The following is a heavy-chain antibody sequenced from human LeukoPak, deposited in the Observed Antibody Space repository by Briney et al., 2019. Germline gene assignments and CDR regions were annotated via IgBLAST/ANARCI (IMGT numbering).Heavy chain of an antibody. J-gene: IGHJ3*02. CDR1: GFTFSSYS. D-gene: IGHD1-14*01. V-gene: IGHV3-9*01. CDR3: AKTLTTRVSAFDI. Sequence: GGSLRLSCAASGFTFSSYSMNWVRQAPGKGLEWVSGISWNSGSIGYADSVKGRFTISRDNAKNSLYLQMNSLRAEDTALYYCAKTLTTRVSAFDIWGQGTMVTVSS. CDR2: ISWNSGSI.